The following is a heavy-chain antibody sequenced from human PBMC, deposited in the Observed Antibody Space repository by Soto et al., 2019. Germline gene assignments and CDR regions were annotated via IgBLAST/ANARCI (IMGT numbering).Heavy chain of an antibody. Sequence: ASVKVSCKASGGTFSSYAISWVRQAPGQGLEWMGGIIPIFGTANYAQKFQGRVTITADKSTSTAYMELSSLRSEDTAVYYCARGEEITIFGVVIIRGMDVWGQGTTVTVSS. D-gene: IGHD3-3*01. CDR3: ARGEEITIFGVVIIRGMDV. V-gene: IGHV1-69*06. J-gene: IGHJ6*02. CDR2: IIPIFGTA. CDR1: GGTFSSYA.